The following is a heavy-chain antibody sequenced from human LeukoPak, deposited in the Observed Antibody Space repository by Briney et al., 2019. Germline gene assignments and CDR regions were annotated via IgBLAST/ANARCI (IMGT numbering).Heavy chain of an antibody. CDR1: GFTFSSYA. CDR3: AGSRPRKYCSGGSCYSNYFDY. CDR2: ISYDGSNK. J-gene: IGHJ4*02. V-gene: IGHV3-30*04. D-gene: IGHD2-15*01. Sequence: GALRLSCAASGFTFSSYAMHWVRQAPGKGLEWVAVISYDGSNKYYADSVKGRFTVSRDNSKNTLYLQMNSLRAEDTAVYYCAGSRPRKYCSGGSCYSNYFDYWGQGTLVTVSS.